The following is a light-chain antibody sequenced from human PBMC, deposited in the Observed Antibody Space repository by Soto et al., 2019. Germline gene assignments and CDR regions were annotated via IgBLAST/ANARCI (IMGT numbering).Light chain of an antibody. J-gene: IGKJ1*01. CDR2: DAS. V-gene: IGKV3-20*01. CDR3: QQYGSSPRT. Sequence: EIVLTQSPATLSLSPGERATLSCRASQSVRNFLAWYQQKPGQAPRLLIYDASRGATGIPARFSGSGSGTDFTLTISRLEPEDFAVYYCQQYGSSPRTFGQGTKVDIK. CDR1: QSVRNF.